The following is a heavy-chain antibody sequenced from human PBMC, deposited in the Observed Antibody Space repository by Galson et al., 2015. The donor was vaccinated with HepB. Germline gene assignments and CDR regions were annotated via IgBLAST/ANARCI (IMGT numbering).Heavy chain of an antibody. CDR1: GFTFSNAW. CDR3: TTEGIVGAKGLTRVVD. D-gene: IGHD1-26*01. J-gene: IGHJ4*02. Sequence: SLRLSCAASGFTFSNAWMNWVRQAPGKGLEWVGRIKSKTDGGTTDYAAPVKGRFTISRDDSKNTLYLQMNSLKTEDTAVYYCTTEGIVGAKGLTRVVDWGQGTLVTVSS. V-gene: IGHV3-15*07. CDR2: IKSKTDGGTT.